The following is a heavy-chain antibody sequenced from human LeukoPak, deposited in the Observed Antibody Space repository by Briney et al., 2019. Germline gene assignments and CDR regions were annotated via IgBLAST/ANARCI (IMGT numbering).Heavy chain of an antibody. CDR2: IIPIFGTA. CDR3: ASRYCTDSNCYSFDY. CDR1: GGTFSSYA. J-gene: IGHJ4*02. V-gene: IGHV1-69*06. Sequence: SVKVSCKASGGTFSSYAISWVRQAPGQGLEWMGGIIPIFGTANYAQKFQGRVTITADKSTSTAYMELNSLRAEDTAVYYCASRYCTDSNCYSFDYWGQGTLVTVSS. D-gene: IGHD2-15*01.